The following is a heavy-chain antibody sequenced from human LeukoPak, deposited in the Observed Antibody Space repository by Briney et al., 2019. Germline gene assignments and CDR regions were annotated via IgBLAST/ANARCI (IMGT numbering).Heavy chain of an antibody. CDR1: GFTFSSYG. CDR3: AKSPSQQPPLFDY. Sequence: TGGSLRLSCAASGFTFSSYGMHWVRQAPGKGLEWVAFIRYDGSNKYYADSVKGRFTISRDNSKNTLYLQMNSLRAEDTAVYYCAKSPSQQPPLFDYWGQGTLVTVSS. CDR2: IRYDGSNK. D-gene: IGHD6-13*01. J-gene: IGHJ4*02. V-gene: IGHV3-30*02.